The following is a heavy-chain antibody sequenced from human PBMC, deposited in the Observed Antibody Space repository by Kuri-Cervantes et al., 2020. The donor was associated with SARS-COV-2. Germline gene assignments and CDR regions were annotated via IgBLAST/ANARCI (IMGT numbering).Heavy chain of an antibody. J-gene: IGHJ5*02. Sequence: KVSCKGSGYSFTSYWSGWVRQMPGKGLEWMGIIYPGDSDTRYSPSFQGQVTISADKSISTAYLQWSSLKTSDNAMYYCARHRSTVTIDHWGQGTLVTVSS. CDR2: IYPGDSDT. CDR1: GYSFTSYW. D-gene: IGHD4-17*01. CDR3: ARHRSTVTIDH. V-gene: IGHV5-51*01.